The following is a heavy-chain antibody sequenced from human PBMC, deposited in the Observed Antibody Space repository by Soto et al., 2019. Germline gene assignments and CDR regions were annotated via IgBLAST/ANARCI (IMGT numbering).Heavy chain of an antibody. V-gene: IGHV1-2*02. CDR1: GYTFTGYY. D-gene: IGHD3-3*01. J-gene: IGHJ6*02. CDR3: SRVAHLEWLLTHYSYGMDV. CDR2: INPNCGGT. Sequence: QVQLVQSGAEAKKPGASVKVSCKASGYTFTGYYMHWVRQAPGQGLEWMGWINPNCGGTNYAQQFKVMLTITKYPAIITVERTMTRLVTDVTALYYCSRVAHLEWLLTHYSYGMDVRGQGTTVTVSS.